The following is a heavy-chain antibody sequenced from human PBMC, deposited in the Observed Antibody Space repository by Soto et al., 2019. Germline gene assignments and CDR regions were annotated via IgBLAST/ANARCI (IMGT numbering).Heavy chain of an antibody. CDR3: ARVTRSYYYYGMDV. CDR2: IYYSGST. CDR1: GGSVSSGSYY. J-gene: IGHJ6*02. V-gene: IGHV4-61*01. Sequence: QVQLQESGPGLVKPSETLSLTCTVSGGSVSSGSYYWSWIRQPPGKGLEWIGYIYYSGSTNYNPSLTSRVTISVDTSKNQFSLKLSSVTAADTAVYYCARVTRSYYYYGMDVWGQGTTVTVSS.